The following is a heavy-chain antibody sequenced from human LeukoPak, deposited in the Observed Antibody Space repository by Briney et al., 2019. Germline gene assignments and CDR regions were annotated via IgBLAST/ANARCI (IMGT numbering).Heavy chain of an antibody. Sequence: GESLKISCQVSGYIFTHYWIGWVRQMPGKGLESMGIIYPADSDTTYSPSFQGQVTISADKSISTVYLQWSSLKASDTAMYYCARQSRDGSKTRGYYFDYWGQGALVTVSS. CDR3: ARQSRDGSKTRGYYFDY. D-gene: IGHD3-10*01. CDR1: GYIFTHYW. V-gene: IGHV5-51*01. CDR2: IYPADSDT. J-gene: IGHJ4*02.